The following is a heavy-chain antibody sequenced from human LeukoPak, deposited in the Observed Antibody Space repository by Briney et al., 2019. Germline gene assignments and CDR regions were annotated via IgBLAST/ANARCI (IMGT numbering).Heavy chain of an antibody. D-gene: IGHD5-18*01. CDR2: MNPNSGNT. CDR3: AREGSGYSYGYGVGWFDP. J-gene: IGHJ5*02. Sequence: ASVKVSCKASGYTLTSYDINWVRQATGQGLEWMGWMNPNSGNTGYAQKFQGRVTMTRDTSTSTVYMELSSLRSEDTAVYYCAREGSGYSYGYGVGWFDPWGQGTLVTVSS. CDR1: GYTLTSYD. V-gene: IGHV1-8*01.